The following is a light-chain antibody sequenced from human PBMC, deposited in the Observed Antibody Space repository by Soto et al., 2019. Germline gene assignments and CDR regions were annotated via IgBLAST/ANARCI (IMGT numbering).Light chain of an antibody. J-gene: IGKJ3*01. CDR1: LGVSNY. Sequence: DIQMTQSPSSLSASVGDRVTITCRASLGVSNYLAWYQQKPGKIPKLLIYGASTLHSGVPSRFSGSGSGTDFTLTISSLQPEDVATYYCQNYNNVPFTFGPGTKVDIK. CDR2: GAS. CDR3: QNYNNVPFT. V-gene: IGKV1-27*01.